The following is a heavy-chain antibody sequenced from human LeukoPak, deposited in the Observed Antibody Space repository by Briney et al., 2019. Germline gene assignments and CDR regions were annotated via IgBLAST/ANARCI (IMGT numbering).Heavy chain of an antibody. CDR2: MNPNSGNT. Sequence: ASVKVPCKASGYTFTTYDINWVRQATGQGLEWMGWMNPNSGNTGYAQKFQGRVTMTRNTSISTAFMELSGLRSEDTAVYSCARRNTAMVAGLDYWGQGSLVTVSS. CDR1: GYTFTTYD. J-gene: IGHJ4*02. CDR3: ARRNTAMVAGLDY. V-gene: IGHV1-8*01. D-gene: IGHD5-18*01.